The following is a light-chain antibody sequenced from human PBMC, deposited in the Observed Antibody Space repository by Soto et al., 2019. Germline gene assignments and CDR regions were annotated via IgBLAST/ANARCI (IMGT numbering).Light chain of an antibody. J-gene: IGLJ2*01. CDR1: GSNIGSNY. V-gene: IGLV1-47*01. CDR2: TNK. Sequence: QSVVTQPPSASGTPGQTVTISCSGSGSNIGSNYVYWYQQLPGTAPQLLIYTNKQRPPGVPDRFSGSKSGTAASASLAISGLRSEDEADYYCSVWDDSLTGVVFGGGTKLTVL. CDR3: SVWDDSLTGVV.